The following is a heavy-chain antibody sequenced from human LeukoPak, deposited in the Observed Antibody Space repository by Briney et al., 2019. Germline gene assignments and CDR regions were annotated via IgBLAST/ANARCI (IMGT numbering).Heavy chain of an antibody. D-gene: IGHD3-10*01. V-gene: IGHV3-33*01. CDR3: ARGLYYGSGSPIDY. CDR1: GFTFSSYG. CDR2: IWFDGSYT. J-gene: IGHJ4*02. Sequence: GGSLRLSCAASGFTFSSYGMHWVRQAPGKGLEWVAVIWFDGSYTYCADSVKGRFTISRDNSKNTLYLQMNSLRAEDTAVYYCARGLYYGSGSPIDYWGQGTLVTVSS.